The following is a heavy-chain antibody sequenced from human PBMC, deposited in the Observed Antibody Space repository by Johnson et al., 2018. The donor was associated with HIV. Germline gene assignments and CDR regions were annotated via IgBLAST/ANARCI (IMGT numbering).Heavy chain of an antibody. CDR2: IKSKTDGGTT. CDR3: TTGISWFGAITFDI. D-gene: IGHD3-10*01. V-gene: IGHV3-15*01. J-gene: IGHJ3*02. Sequence: VQLVESGGGLVKPGVSLRLSCVASGFIFSNAGMSWVRQAPGKGLEWVGRIKSKTDGGTTDSAAPVKGRFTISRDDSKTTLYLQMNSLKTEDTAVYYCTTGISWFGAITFDIWGQGTMVTVSS. CDR1: GFIFSNAG.